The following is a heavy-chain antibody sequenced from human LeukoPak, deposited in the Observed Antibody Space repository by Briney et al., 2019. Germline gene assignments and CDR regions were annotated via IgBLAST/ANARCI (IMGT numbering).Heavy chain of an antibody. J-gene: IGHJ1*01. Sequence: GGSLRLSCAASGFTFSSYWMIWVRQAPGKGLEWVANIKQDGSETYYVDSVAGRFTISRDNAKNSLYLQMNSLGAEDTAVYYCARDTAVTGTPAEYFQHWGQGTLVTVSS. V-gene: IGHV3-7*04. CDR2: IKQDGSET. D-gene: IGHD6-19*01. CDR1: GFTFSSYW. CDR3: ARDTAVTGTPAEYFQH.